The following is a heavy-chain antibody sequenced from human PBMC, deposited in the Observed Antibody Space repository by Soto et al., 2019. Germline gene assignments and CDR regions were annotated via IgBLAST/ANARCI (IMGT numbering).Heavy chain of an antibody. CDR2: IYYSGST. D-gene: IGHD3-10*01. CDR3: ARVRAVRGVIGAHNWFDP. Sequence: QLQLQESGPGLVKPSETLSLTCTVSGGSISSSSYYWGWIRQPPGKGLEWIGSIYYSGSTYYNPSLKSRVTISVDTSKNQFSLKLSSVTAADTAVYYCARVRAVRGVIGAHNWFDPWGQGTLVTVSS. CDR1: GGSISSSSYY. V-gene: IGHV4-39*01. J-gene: IGHJ5*02.